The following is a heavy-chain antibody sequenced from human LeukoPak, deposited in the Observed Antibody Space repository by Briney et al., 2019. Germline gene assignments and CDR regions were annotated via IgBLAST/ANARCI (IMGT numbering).Heavy chain of an antibody. CDR1: GFTFSSYA. V-gene: IGHV3-21*01. CDR3: ARGVYGTVTTGWGAFDI. D-gene: IGHD4-17*01. Sequence: PGGSLRLSCAASGFTFSSYAMSWVRQAPGKGLEWVSPISKSGSYIYYADSVKGRFTISRDNARKSLYLQMNSLRAEDTAVYYCARGVYGTVTTGWGAFDIWGQGTMVTVSS. CDR2: ISKSGSYI. J-gene: IGHJ3*02.